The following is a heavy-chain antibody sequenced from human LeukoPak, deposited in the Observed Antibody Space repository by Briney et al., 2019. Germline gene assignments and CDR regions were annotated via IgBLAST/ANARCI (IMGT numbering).Heavy chain of an antibody. CDR2: VHYSRGT. Sequence: TSETLSLTCTVSGGSISNHYCNWIRQSPGKELEWIGYVHYSRGTNYNPSLKSRVTISLDTSKNQFFLQLSSVTAADTAVYHCASGQGWLTDHWGRGTLVAVSS. CDR1: GGSISNHY. V-gene: IGHV4-59*11. CDR3: ASGQGWLTDH. J-gene: IGHJ5*02. D-gene: IGHD5-12*01.